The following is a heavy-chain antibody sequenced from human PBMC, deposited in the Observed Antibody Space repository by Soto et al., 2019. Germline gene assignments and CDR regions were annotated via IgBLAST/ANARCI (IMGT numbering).Heavy chain of an antibody. CDR1: GFTFSSYA. CDR3: AREVTTFFRVFDY. J-gene: IGHJ4*02. D-gene: IGHD4-17*01. V-gene: IGHV3-30-3*01. CDR2: ISYDGSNK. Sequence: GGSLRLSCAASGFTFSSYAMHWVRQAPGKGLEWVAVISYDGSNKYYADSVKGRFTISRDNSKNTLYLQMNSLRAEDTAVYYCAREVTTFFRVFDYWGQGTLVTVSS.